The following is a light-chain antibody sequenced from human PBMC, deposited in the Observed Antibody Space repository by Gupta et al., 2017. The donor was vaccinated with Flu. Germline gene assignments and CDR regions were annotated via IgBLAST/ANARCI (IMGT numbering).Light chain of an antibody. J-gene: IGLJ2*01. Sequence: SXXLXXXXAVSXXXXQTXRITCQGDSLRSYYASWYQQKPGQAPVLVIYGKNNRPSGIPDRFSGSSSGNTASLTITGAQAEDEADYYCNSRDSSGNHVVFGGGTKLTVL. V-gene: IGLV3-19*01. CDR2: GKN. CDR3: NSRDSSGNHVV. CDR1: SLRSYY.